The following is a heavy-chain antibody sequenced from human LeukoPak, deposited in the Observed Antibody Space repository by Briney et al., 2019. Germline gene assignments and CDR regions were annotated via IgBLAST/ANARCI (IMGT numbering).Heavy chain of an antibody. CDR3: ARSYYYDSSGPNDAFDI. CDR2: INHSGST. D-gene: IGHD3-22*01. CDR1: GGSFSGYY. J-gene: IGHJ3*02. V-gene: IGHV4-34*01. Sequence: KTSETLSLTCAVYGGSFSGYYWSWIRQPPGKGLEWIGEINHSGSTNYNPSLKSRVTISVDTSKNQFSLKLSSVTAADTAVYYCARSYYYDSSGPNDAFDIWGQGTMVTVSS.